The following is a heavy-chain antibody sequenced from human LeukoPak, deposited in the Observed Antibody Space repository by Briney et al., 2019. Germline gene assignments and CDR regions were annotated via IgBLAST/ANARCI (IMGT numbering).Heavy chain of an antibody. Sequence: ASVKVSCKASGYTFTSYGISWVRQAPGQGLEWMGWINPNSGGTNYAQKFQGRVTMTRDTSISTAYMELSRLRSDDTAVYYCARGFGAATGEGFDYWGQGTLVTVSS. J-gene: IGHJ4*02. CDR2: INPNSGGT. CDR3: ARGFGAATGEGFDY. CDR1: GYTFTSYG. D-gene: IGHD1-26*01. V-gene: IGHV1-2*02.